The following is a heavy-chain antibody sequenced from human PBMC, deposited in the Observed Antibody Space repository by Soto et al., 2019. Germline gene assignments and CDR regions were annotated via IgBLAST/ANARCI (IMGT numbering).Heavy chain of an antibody. CDR2: IIPIFGTA. CDR3: ARLTDYDSSPRDYYYYGMDV. D-gene: IGHD3-22*01. CDR1: GGTFSSYA. V-gene: IGHV1-69*13. Sequence: SVKVSCKASGGTFSSYAISWVRQAPGQGLGWMGGIIPIFGTANYAQKFQGRVTITADESTSTAYMELSSLRSEDTAVYYCARLTDYDSSPRDYYYYGMDVWGQGTTVTVSS. J-gene: IGHJ6*02.